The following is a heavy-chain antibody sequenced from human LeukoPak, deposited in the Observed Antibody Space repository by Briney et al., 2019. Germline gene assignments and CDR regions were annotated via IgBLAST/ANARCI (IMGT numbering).Heavy chain of an antibody. CDR2: IYYSGST. Sequence: SETLSLTCTVSGGSISSYYWSWIRQPPGKGLEWIGYIYYSGSTNYNPSLKSRVTISVDTSKNQFSLRLSSVTAADTAVYYCARALYCTSTSCYYQIDSWGQGTLVTVSS. V-gene: IGHV4-59*01. J-gene: IGHJ4*02. CDR1: GGSISSYY. CDR3: ARALYCTSTSCYYQIDS. D-gene: IGHD2-2*01.